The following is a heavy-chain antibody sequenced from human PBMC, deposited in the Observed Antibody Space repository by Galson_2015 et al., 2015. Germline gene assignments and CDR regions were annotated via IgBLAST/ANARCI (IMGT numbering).Heavy chain of an antibody. Sequence: ETLSLTCTVSGGSISSSSDYWGWIRQPPGKGLEWIAIISYSACTYYNPSLKSRVTISVDTSKNQFSLRLRSVTAADTAVYYCGRHSGVGTHNIFDYWGQGTLVTVSS. D-gene: IGHD4-23*01. CDR1: GGSISSSSDY. CDR2: ISYSACT. V-gene: IGHV4-39*01. J-gene: IGHJ4*02. CDR3: GRHSGVGTHNIFDY.